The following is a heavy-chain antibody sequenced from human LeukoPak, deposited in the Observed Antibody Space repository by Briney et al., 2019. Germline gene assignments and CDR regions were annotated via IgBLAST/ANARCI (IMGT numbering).Heavy chain of an antibody. D-gene: IGHD5-18*01. J-gene: IGHJ5*02. CDR2: INYGGTT. CDR1: GDSILSTTYH. Sequence: SETLSLTCSVSGDSILSTTYHWGWIRQFPGKGLEWIGNINYGGTTSYNPSLKSRVTILVDTSKNQFSLKLSSVTAADTAFYYCAREIIGGYGYEVWEWFDPWGQGTLVIVSS. V-gene: IGHV4-39*07. CDR3: AREIIGGYGYEVWEWFDP.